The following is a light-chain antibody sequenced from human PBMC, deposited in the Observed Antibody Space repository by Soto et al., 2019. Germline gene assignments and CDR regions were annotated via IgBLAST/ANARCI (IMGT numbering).Light chain of an antibody. CDR3: AAWDDSFNGWV. V-gene: IGLV1-44*01. CDR2: SNN. Sequence: QSVLTQPPSASGTPGQRVTISCSGSTSSIGSNTVNWYQQLPGTAPKLLIYSNNQRPSGVPDRFSGSKSGTSASLAISGLQSEDEADYYCAAWDDSFNGWVFGGGTKLTVL. J-gene: IGLJ3*02. CDR1: TSSIGSNT.